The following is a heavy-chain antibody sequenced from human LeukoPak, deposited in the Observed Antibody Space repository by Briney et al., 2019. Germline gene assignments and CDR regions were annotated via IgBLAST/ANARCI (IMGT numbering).Heavy chain of an antibody. CDR1: GFTFSSYA. CDR2: ISGTGGTT. V-gene: IGHV3-23*01. D-gene: IGHD6-13*01. CDR3: ARDRYRESSSWFLDY. J-gene: IGHJ4*02. Sequence: GGSLRPSCAASGFTFSSYAMSWVRQAPGKGLEWVSGISGTGGTTYYADSVKGRFTISRDNSKSTLYLQMDSLRAEDTAIYYCARDRYRESSSWFLDYWGQGTLVTVSS.